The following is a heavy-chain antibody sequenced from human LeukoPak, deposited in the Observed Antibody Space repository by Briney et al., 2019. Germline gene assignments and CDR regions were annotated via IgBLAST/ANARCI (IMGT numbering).Heavy chain of an antibody. CDR1: GGPISRGCYY. Sequence: SETLSLPCTVSGGPISRGCYYWRWIRQHPEKGLEGIGYIYYSGSTYYNPSLNSRLTISLDTSKNQFSLKLSSVTAADTAVYYCARFGKGQNEPIDYWGQGTLVTVSS. CDR2: IYYSGST. CDR3: ARFGKGQNEPIDY. V-gene: IGHV4-31*03. J-gene: IGHJ4*02. D-gene: IGHD3-16*01.